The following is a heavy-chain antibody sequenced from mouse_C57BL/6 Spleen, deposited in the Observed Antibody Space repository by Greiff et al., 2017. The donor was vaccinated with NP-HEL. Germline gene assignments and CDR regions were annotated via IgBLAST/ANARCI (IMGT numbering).Heavy chain of an antibody. Sequence: EVQLQQSGAELVRPGASVKLSCTASGFNIKDYYMHWVKQRPEQGLEWIGRIDPEDGDTEYAPKFQGKATMTADTSSNTAYLQLSSLTSEDTAVYYCTTGDSSGYWVAYWGQKTLVTVSA. V-gene: IGHV14-1*01. CDR2: IDPEDGDT. D-gene: IGHD3-2*02. CDR3: TTGDSSGYWVAY. J-gene: IGHJ3*01. CDR1: GFNIKDYY.